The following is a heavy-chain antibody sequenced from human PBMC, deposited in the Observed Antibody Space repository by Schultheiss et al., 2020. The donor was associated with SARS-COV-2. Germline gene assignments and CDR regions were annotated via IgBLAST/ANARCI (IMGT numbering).Heavy chain of an antibody. CDR1: GYTFTNYG. Sequence: ASVKVSCKSSGYTFTNYGFSWVRQAPGQGLEWMGWINPNSGGTNYAQKFQGRVTMTRDTSISTAYMELSRLRSDDTAVYYCARGGTPFAIPNWFDPWGQGTLVTVSS. V-gene: IGHV1-2*02. J-gene: IGHJ5*02. CDR2: INPNSGGT. CDR3: ARGGTPFAIPNWFDP. D-gene: IGHD2-2*02.